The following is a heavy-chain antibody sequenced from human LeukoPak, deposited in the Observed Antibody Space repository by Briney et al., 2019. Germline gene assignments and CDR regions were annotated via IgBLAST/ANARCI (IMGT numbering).Heavy chain of an antibody. CDR3: ARTGTFNWFDS. CDR1: GFRLGDYA. CDR2: NTWNGGST. V-gene: IGHV3-20*04. D-gene: IGHD1-1*01. Sequence: GGSLRLSCVASGFRLGDYAMSWVRQRPGQGLEWVSGNTWNGGSTGYAASVEGRFTSSRDNAKNSLYLQMDSLRVEDTASYFCARTGTFNWFDSWGQGTLVTVSS. J-gene: IGHJ5*01.